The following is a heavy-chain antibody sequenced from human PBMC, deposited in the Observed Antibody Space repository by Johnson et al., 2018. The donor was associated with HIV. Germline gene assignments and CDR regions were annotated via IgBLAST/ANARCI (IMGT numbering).Heavy chain of an antibody. V-gene: IGHV3-30*03. CDR3: ARDRGSYYGDAFDI. J-gene: IGHJ3*02. CDR2: ISYDGSNK. D-gene: IGHD1-26*01. CDR1: GFTFSGYG. Sequence: VQVVESGGGVVQPGKSLRLSCAASGFTFSGYGMHWVRQAPGKGLEWVAVISYDGSNKYYADSVKGRFTISRDNSKNTLYLQMNSLRAEDTAVYYCARDRGSYYGDAFDIWGQGTVVIVSS.